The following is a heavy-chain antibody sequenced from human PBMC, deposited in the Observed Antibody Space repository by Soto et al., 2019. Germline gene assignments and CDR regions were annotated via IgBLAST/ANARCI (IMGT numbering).Heavy chain of an antibody. Sequence: PSETLSLTCTVSGGSISSNYWSWIRQPPGKRLEWIGYISYSGTTNYNPSLKSRVTISVDTSKNQFSLKLSSVTAADTAVYYCSGSVYGDSVSDYWGQGTLVTVSS. CDR2: ISYSGTT. CDR3: SGSVYGDSVSDY. D-gene: IGHD4-17*01. CDR1: GGSISSNY. V-gene: IGHV4-59*08. J-gene: IGHJ4*02.